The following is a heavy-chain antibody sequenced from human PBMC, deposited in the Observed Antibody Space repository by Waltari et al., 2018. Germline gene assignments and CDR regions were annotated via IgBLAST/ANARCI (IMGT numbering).Heavy chain of an antibody. CDR2: IHPGDSDT. CDR3: ATLRTFWSGYPNDAFDI. V-gene: IGHV5-51*01. Sequence: EVQLVQSGAEVKKPGESLTISCKGSGYTFTGYWIGWVRQTPGKGLESMGIIHPGDSDTRYSPSFQGQVTISVDKSINTAYLQWSSLKATDTAMYYCATLRTFWSGYPNDAFDIWGQGTMVTVSS. J-gene: IGHJ3*02. CDR1: GYTFTGYW. D-gene: IGHD3-3*01.